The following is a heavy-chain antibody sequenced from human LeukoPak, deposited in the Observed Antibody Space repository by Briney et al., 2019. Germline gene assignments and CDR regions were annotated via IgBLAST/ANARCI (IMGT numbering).Heavy chain of an antibody. CDR2: IVPIFGTA. V-gene: IGHV1-69*05. CDR1: GGTFSSYA. J-gene: IGHJ5*02. Sequence: SVKVSCKASGGTFSSYAISWVRQAPGQGLEWMGRIVPIFGTANYAQKFQGRVTITTDGSTSTAYMELSSLRSEDTAVYYCARDRGNWNDMNWFDPWGQGTLVTVSS. D-gene: IGHD1-1*01. CDR3: ARDRGNWNDMNWFDP.